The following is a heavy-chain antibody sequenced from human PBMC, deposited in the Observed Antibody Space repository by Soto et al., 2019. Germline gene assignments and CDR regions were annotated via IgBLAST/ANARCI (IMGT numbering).Heavy chain of an antibody. CDR2: INHSGTT. CDR1: GGSFSGYY. Sequence: QVQLQQWGAGLLKPSETLSLTCAVYGGSFSGYYWSWIRQPPGKGLEWIGEINHSGTTNYNPSLKSRVPISVDTSKHQFSLKLSSVTAADTAVYYCARVGVRDGDSGVSRFAPWGQGTLVTVSS. D-gene: IGHD4-17*01. CDR3: ARVGVRDGDSGVSRFAP. J-gene: IGHJ5*02. V-gene: IGHV4-34*01.